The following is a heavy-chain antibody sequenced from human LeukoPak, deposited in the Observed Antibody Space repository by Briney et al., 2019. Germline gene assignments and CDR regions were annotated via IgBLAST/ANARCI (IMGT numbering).Heavy chain of an antibody. Sequence: SETLSLTCTVSGDSISTSGYYWSWIRQHPGTGLEWIAYIHYIGNTYYNPSLESRVTMSVDTSSNQFSLNVASVTAADTAIYFCARVRDDYFFDYWGQGILVTVSS. D-gene: IGHD3-3*01. V-gene: IGHV4-31*03. CDR1: GDSISTSGYY. CDR3: ARVRDDYFFDY. CDR2: IHYIGNT. J-gene: IGHJ4*02.